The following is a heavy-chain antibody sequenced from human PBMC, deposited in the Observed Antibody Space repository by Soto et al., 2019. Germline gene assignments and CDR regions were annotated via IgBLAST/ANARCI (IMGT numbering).Heavy chain of an antibody. D-gene: IGHD2-8*01. J-gene: IGHJ6*02. V-gene: IGHV1-3*01. Sequence: ASVKVSCKASGYTFTNYGMHWVRQAPGQRLEWMGWINAGNGNTKYSQKFQGRVTIARDTSATTAYMELSSLRSEDTAVYYCARVALDCTNGVCYNGMDVWGQGTTVTVSS. CDR2: INAGNGNT. CDR3: ARVALDCTNGVCYNGMDV. CDR1: GYTFTNYG.